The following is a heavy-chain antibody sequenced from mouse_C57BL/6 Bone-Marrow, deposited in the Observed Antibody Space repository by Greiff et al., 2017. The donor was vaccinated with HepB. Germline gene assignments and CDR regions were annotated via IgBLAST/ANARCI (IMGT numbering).Heavy chain of an antibody. J-gene: IGHJ1*03. V-gene: IGHV14-4*01. CDR3: TRVVARYFDV. Sequence: VQLQQSGAELVRPGASVKLSCTASGFNIKDDYMHWVKQRPEQGLEWIGWIDPENGDTEYASKFQGKATITADTSSNTAYLQLSSLTSEDTAVYCSTRVVARYFDVWGTGTTVTVSS. CDR2: IDPENGDT. D-gene: IGHD1-1*01. CDR1: GFNIKDDY.